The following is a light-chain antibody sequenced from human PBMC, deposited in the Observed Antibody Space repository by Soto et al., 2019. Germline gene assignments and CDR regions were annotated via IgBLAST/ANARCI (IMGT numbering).Light chain of an antibody. Sequence: EIVTTQSPVTMSVSPGDSATLSCRASQRVSSKVAWYQQKSGQAPRLLIYGASTRATGIPARFSGSGSGTEFTLTISSLQSEDFAVYYCQQYNNWPLTFGGGTKVDIK. J-gene: IGKJ4*01. CDR1: QRVSSK. CDR2: GAS. CDR3: QQYNNWPLT. V-gene: IGKV3D-15*01.